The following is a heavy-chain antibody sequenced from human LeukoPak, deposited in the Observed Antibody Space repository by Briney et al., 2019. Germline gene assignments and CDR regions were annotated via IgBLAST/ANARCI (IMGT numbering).Heavy chain of an antibody. CDR1: GFTLSKYC. V-gene: IGHV3-30*03. J-gene: IGHJ5*02. CDR3: MGFDWFDP. Sequence: GGALRLSCAAPGFTLSKYCIHWVRQAPSQGLEWVAVISHDGSNKYYADSLKGQFTISRDNSKNTLYLQMNSLRAEDTAVYYCMGFDWFDPWGQGTLVTVSS. CDR2: ISHDGSNK.